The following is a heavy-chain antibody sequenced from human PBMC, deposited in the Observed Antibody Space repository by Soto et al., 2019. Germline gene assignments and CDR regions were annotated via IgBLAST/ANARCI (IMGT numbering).Heavy chain of an antibody. CDR3: ARCYGSGSSYYYSYGMDV. J-gene: IGHJ6*04. V-gene: IGHV4-4*02. Sequence: PSETLSLTCAVSGGSISSSNWWICVRQPPGKGLELIGEIHHSGSTNYNPSLKSRVTISVDKSKNQFSLKLSSVTAADTAVYYCARCYGSGSSYYYSYGMDVWGEGTKVTVSP. CDR2: IHHSGST. D-gene: IGHD3-10*01. CDR1: GGSISSSNW.